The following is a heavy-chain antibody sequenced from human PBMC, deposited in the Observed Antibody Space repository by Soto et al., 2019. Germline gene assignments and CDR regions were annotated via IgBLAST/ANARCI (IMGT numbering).Heavy chain of an antibody. CDR2: IYHSGST. V-gene: IGHV4-30-2*01. CDR3: ARSHSVDSWNGFDP. J-gene: IGHJ5*02. D-gene: IGHD3-3*01. Sequence: SETLSLTCAVSGGSISSGGYSWSWIRQPPGKGLEWIGYIYHSGSTYYNPSLKSRVTISVDRSKNQFSLKLSSVTAADTAVYYCARSHSVDSWNGFDPWGQGTLVTVSS. CDR1: GGSISSGGYS.